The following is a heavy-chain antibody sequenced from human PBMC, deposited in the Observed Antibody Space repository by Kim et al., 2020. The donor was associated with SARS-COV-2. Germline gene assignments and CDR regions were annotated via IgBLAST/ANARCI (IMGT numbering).Heavy chain of an antibody. V-gene: IGHV4-59*01. D-gene: IGHD3-22*01. CDR1: GGSISSYY. CDR2: IYYSGST. Sequence: SETLSLTCTVSGGSISSYYWSWIRQPPGKGLEWIGYIYYSGSTNYNPSLKSRVTISVDTSKNQFSLKLSSVTAADTAVYYCARAATYYYDSSGYYYVVGAIDIWGQGTMVTVSS. CDR3: ARAATYYYDSSGYYYVVGAIDI. J-gene: IGHJ3*02.